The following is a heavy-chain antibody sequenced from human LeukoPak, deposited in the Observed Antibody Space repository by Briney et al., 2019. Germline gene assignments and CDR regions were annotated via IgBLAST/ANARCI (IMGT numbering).Heavy chain of an antibody. CDR2: LSGSGYNT. CDR3: AKDPYGTRYFDY. CDR1: GFTFSSHA. J-gene: IGHJ4*02. Sequence: GGSLRLSCAASGFTFSSHALSWVRQAPGKGLEWVSSLSGSGYNTFYADSVKGRFTISRDNSKNTVYLQMNSLRAEDTAVYYCAKDPYGTRYFDYWGQGTLVTVSS. D-gene: IGHD2-2*01. V-gene: IGHV3-23*01.